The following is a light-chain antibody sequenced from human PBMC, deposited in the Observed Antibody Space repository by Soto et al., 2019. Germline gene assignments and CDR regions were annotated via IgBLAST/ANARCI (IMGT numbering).Light chain of an antibody. Sequence: QSALTQPPSASGSPGQSVTISCTGTSSDVGGYNYVSWYQQHPGKVPKLMVYEVNKRPSGVPDRFSGSKSGNTASLTVSGLQAEDEADYYCTSYAGGNNGFGPGTKRTVL. CDR3: TSYAGGNNG. CDR2: EVN. CDR1: SSDVGGYNY. J-gene: IGLJ1*01. V-gene: IGLV2-8*01.